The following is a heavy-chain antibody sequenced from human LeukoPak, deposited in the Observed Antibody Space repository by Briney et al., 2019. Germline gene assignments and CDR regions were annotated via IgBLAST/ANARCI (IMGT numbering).Heavy chain of an antibody. CDR3: ASNANDYGDYGY. CDR2: ISYDGSNK. D-gene: IGHD4-17*01. Sequence: PGGSLRLSCAASGFTFSSYAMHWVRQAPGKGLEWVAVISYDGSNKYYADSVKGRFTISRDNSKNTLYLQMNSLRAEDTAVYYCASNANDYGDYGYWGQGTLVTVSS. J-gene: IGHJ4*02. CDR1: GFTFSSYA. V-gene: IGHV3-30-3*01.